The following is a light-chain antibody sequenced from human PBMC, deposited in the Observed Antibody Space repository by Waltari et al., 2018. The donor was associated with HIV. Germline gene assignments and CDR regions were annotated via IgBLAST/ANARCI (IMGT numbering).Light chain of an antibody. V-gene: IGKV1-39*01. CDR1: QSINTY. Sequence: DIQMTQSPSSLSAFVGDRVTITCRASQSINTYLNWYQQKPGKAPNLLIYATSNLQSGVPSRFSSRGSGTDFTLTISSLQPEDCATYYGQQSYSTPQTFGGGTTVEIK. CDR2: ATS. J-gene: IGKJ4*01. CDR3: QQSYSTPQT.